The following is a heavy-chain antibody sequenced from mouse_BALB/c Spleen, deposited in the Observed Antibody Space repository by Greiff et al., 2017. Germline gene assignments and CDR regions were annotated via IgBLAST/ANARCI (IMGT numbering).Heavy chain of an antibody. D-gene: IGHD4-1*01. V-gene: IGHV5-17*02. CDR3: ARSWDYAMDY. CDR2: ISSGSSTI. J-gene: IGHJ4*01. CDR1: GFTFSSFG. Sequence: EVKLVESGGGLVQPGGSRKLSCAASGFTFSSFGMHWVRQAPEKGLEWVAYISSGSSTIYYADTVKGRFTISRDNPKNTLFLQMTSLRSEDTAMYYCARSWDYAMDYWGQGTSVTVSS.